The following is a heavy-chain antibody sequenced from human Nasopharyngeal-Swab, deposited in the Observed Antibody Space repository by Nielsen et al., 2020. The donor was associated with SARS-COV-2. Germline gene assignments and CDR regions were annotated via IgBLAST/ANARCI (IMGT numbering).Heavy chain of an antibody. J-gene: IGHJ4*02. Sequence: ASVKVSCKATEYIFSTFDINWVRQATGQGLEWMGWMSPTSGNTESAQKFQGRITMTRDTSTSTAYMELSSLTSEDTAIYYCATPGYRSGHYFFDNWGQGTLVTVSS. D-gene: IGHD5-18*01. V-gene: IGHV1-8*01. CDR1: EYIFSTFD. CDR3: ATPGYRSGHYFFDN. CDR2: MSPTSGNT.